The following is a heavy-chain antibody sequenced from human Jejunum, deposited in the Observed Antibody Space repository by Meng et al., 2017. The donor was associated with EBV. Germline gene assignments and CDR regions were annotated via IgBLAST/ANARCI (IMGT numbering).Heavy chain of an antibody. J-gene: IGHJ4*02. D-gene: IGHD3-3*01. V-gene: IGHV4-34*01. CDR1: GVSFGGYF. Sequence: QVQLQQWGAVMLKTSATLSLTCAVSGVSFGGYFWTWIRQAPGKGLEWIGEINQVGSTNYNPSLKSRVTISVDTSNIQFSLKVTSVTAADTAVYYCARSGAIIGVQGAPDYWGQGTLVTVSS. CDR3: ARSGAIIGVQGAPDY. CDR2: INQVGST.